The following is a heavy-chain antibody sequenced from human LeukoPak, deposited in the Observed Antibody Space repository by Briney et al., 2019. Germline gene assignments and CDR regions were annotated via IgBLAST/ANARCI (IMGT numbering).Heavy chain of an antibody. Sequence: PGESLKISXKGSGYRFNSYWIGWVRQMPGKGLEWMGIIYPGDSDTRYSPSFQGQVTISADKSISTAYLQWSSLKASDTAMYFCASHNSGNFDYWGQGTLVTVSS. D-gene: IGHD1-26*01. CDR2: IYPGDSDT. J-gene: IGHJ4*02. CDR1: GYRFNSYW. V-gene: IGHV5-51*01. CDR3: ASHNSGNFDY.